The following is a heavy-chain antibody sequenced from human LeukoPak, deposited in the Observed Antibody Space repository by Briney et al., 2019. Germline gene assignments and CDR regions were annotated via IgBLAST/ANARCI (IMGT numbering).Heavy chain of an antibody. CDR1: GFTVSSNY. V-gene: IGHV3-66*01. D-gene: IGHD6-13*01. J-gene: IGHJ4*02. CDR3: ARDLVRQQLVNYFDY. CDR2: IYSGGST. Sequence: GGSLRLSCAASGFTVSSNYMSWVRQAPGKGLEWVSVIYSGGSTYYADSVKGRFTISRDNSKNTPYLQMNSLRAEDTAVYYCARDLVRQQLVNYFDYWGQGTLVTVSS.